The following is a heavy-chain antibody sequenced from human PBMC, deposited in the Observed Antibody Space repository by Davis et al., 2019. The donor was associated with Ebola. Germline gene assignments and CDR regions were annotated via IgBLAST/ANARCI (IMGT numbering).Heavy chain of an antibody. CDR2: IIPSGGTI. D-gene: IGHD3-22*01. J-gene: IGHJ3*01. CDR1: AYTFTTYY. V-gene: IGHV1-46*04. Sequence: ASVKVSCKASAYTFTTYYMHWVRQAPGQGLEWMGVIIPSGGTISYAQKLRGRVTMTTDTSTSTVDMELSSLRSEDTAVYYCAMSDSSGDGFDVWGLGTMVTVSS. CDR3: AMSDSSGDGFDV.